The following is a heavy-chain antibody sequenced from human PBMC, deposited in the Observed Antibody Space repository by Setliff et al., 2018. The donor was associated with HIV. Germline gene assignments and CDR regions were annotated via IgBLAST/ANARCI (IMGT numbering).Heavy chain of an antibody. V-gene: IGHV1-18*01. Sequence: ASVKVSCKASGYDFINYGFNWVRQAPGQGLEWVGWISPYNGDTNYAQSLQGRVTMTTDTSTNTAHLEVRSLRSDDTAVYYCARDRTFRTTRVFDYWGQGTLVTVSS. CDR3: ARDRTFRTTRVFDY. D-gene: IGHD2-21*01. CDR2: ISPYNGDT. CDR1: GYDFINYG. J-gene: IGHJ4*02.